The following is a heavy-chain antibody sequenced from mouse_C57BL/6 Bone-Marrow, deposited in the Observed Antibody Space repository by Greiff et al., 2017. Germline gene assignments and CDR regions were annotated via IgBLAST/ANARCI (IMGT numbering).Heavy chain of an antibody. CDR2: LDPEDGET. Sequence: VQLQQSGAELVKPGASVKLSCTASGFNIKDYYMHWVKQRTEQGLEWIGRLDPEDGETKYAPKFTGKATITADTSSNTAYLPLSSLTSEDTAGYYCASLDYGSSYGWYFDVWGTGTTVTVSS. J-gene: IGHJ1*03. D-gene: IGHD1-1*01. CDR1: GFNIKDYY. V-gene: IGHV14-2*01. CDR3: ASLDYGSSYGWYFDV.